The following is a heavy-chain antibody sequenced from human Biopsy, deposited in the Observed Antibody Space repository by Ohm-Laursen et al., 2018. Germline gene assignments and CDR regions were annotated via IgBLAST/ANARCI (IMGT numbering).Heavy chain of an antibody. J-gene: IGHJ1*01. Sequence: GSSVKVSCKASGYTFTGQYLHWVRQVPGQGLGWMGWINPHSGTTKFAQDFQGRVTMTRDTSITTAYMELRRLRSDDTAVYYCAKDQDLRGGAEYFQHWGQGALVTVSS. CDR1: GYTFTGQY. V-gene: IGHV1-2*02. D-gene: IGHD2-15*01. CDR3: AKDQDLRGGAEYFQH. CDR2: INPHSGTT.